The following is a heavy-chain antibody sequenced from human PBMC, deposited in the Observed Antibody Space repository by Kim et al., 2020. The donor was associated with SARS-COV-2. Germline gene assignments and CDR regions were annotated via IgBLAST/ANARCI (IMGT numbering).Heavy chain of an antibody. CDR2: INWNGGST. D-gene: IGHD5-18*01. CDR1: GFTFDDYG. V-gene: IGHV3-20*01. CDR3: ARESSSYSYGYFYYYYYMDV. Sequence: GGSLRLSCAASGFTFDDYGMSWVRQAPGKGLEWVSGINWNGGSTGYADSVKGRFTISRDNAKNSLYLQMNSLRAEDTALYHCARESSSYSYGYFYYYYYMDVWGKGTTVTVSS. J-gene: IGHJ6*03.